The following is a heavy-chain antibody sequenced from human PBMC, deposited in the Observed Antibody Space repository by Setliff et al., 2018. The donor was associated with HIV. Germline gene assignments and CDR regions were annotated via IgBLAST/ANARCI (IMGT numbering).Heavy chain of an antibody. Sequence: SVKVSCKASGGTFGNYGVGWVRQAPGQGLEWVGGIVPIRNIANYAQEFQGRATITADKSTSTVYMEVRDLKPDDTALYYCARGWSEGTHLFQVEYFQHWGQGTLVTVSS. V-gene: IGHV1-69*10. J-gene: IGHJ1*01. CDR3: ARGWSEGTHLFQVEYFQH. D-gene: IGHD2-8*01. CDR1: GGTFGNYG. CDR2: IVPIRNIA.